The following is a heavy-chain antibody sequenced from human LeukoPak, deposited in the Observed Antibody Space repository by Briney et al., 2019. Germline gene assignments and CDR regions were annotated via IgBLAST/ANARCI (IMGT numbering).Heavy chain of an antibody. CDR1: GFTFSSYA. D-gene: IGHD3-10*01. CDR2: ISYDGSNK. CDR3: ATYGSGSYYNPLDSYYGMDV. J-gene: IGHJ6*02. Sequence: PGGSLRLSCAASGFTFSSYAMHWVRQAPGKGLEGVAVISYDGSNKYYADSVKGRFTISRDNSKNTLYLQMNSLRAEDTAVYYCATYGSGSYYNPLDSYYGMDVWGQGTTVTVSS. V-gene: IGHV3-30*04.